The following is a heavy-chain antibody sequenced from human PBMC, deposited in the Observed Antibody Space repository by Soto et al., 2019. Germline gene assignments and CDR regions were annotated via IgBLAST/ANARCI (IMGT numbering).Heavy chain of an antibody. CDR1: GFTFSSYW. D-gene: IGHD6-6*01. V-gene: IGHV3-74*01. CDR3: AREEGQLVPLGYFDY. CDR2: INSDGSST. Sequence: GGSLRLSCAASGFTFSSYWMHWVRQAPGKGLVWVSRINSDGSSTSYADSVKGRFTISRDNAKDTLYLQMNSLRAEDTAVYYCAREEGQLVPLGYFDYWGQGTLVTVSS. J-gene: IGHJ4*02.